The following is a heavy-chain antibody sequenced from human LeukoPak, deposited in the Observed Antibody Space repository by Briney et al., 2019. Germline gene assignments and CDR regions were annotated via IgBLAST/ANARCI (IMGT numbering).Heavy chain of an antibody. D-gene: IGHD6-13*01. Sequence: SETLSLTCSVSGGSIRSYHWSWIRQPPGKGLEWIGYIYYSGSTNYSPSLKSRVSISLDTSKNQLSLKLSSVTAADTAVYYCARYYRLAAAGGDFDHWGQGTLVTVSS. CDR3: ARYYRLAAAGGDFDH. J-gene: IGHJ4*02. V-gene: IGHV4-59*01. CDR1: GGSIRSYH. CDR2: IYYSGST.